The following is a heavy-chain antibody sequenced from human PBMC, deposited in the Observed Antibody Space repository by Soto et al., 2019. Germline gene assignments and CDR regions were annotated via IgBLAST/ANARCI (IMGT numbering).Heavy chain of an antibody. V-gene: IGHV3-30-3*01. CDR3: AREPQQVAGYYYYGMDV. J-gene: IGHJ6*02. D-gene: IGHD6-19*01. CDR1: GFTFSSYA. Sequence: QVQLVESGGGVVQPGRSLRLSCGASGFTFSSYAMHWVRQAPGKGLEWVAVISYDGSNKYYADSVKGRFTISRDNSKNTLYLQMNSLRAEDTAVYYCAREPQQVAGYYYYGMDVWGQGTTVTVSS. CDR2: ISYDGSNK.